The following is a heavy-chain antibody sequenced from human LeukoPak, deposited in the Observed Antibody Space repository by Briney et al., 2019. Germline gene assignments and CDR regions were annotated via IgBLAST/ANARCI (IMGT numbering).Heavy chain of an antibody. V-gene: IGHV3-73*01. CDR3: TSGLSVRRSNNTPVDY. CDR1: GFTFSGSA. J-gene: IGHJ4*02. D-gene: IGHD1-1*01. Sequence: GSLRLSCAASGFTFSGSAMHWVRQASGKGLEWVGRIRSKANSYATVYAASVKGRFTISRDDSKNTAYLQMNSLKTEDTAVYYCTSGLSVRRSNNTPVDYWGQGTLVTVSS. CDR2: IRSKANSYAT.